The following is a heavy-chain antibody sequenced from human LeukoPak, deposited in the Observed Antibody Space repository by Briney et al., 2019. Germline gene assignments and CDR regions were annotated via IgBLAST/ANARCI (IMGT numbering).Heavy chain of an antibody. CDR3: AKDSKGPYDFWSGYSRMDV. D-gene: IGHD3-3*01. Sequence: PGGSLRPSCAASGFTFSSYGMHWVRQAPGKGLEWEAVISYDGSNKYYADSVKGRFTISRDNSKNTLYLQMNSLRAEDTVVYYCAKDSKGPYDFWSGYSRMDVWGQGTTVTVSS. CDR1: GFTFSSYG. CDR2: ISYDGSNK. J-gene: IGHJ6*02. V-gene: IGHV3-30*18.